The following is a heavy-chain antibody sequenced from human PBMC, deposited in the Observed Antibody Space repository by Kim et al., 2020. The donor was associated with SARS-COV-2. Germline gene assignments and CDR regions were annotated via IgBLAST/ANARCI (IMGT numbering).Heavy chain of an antibody. J-gene: IGHJ4*02. D-gene: IGHD3-22*01. CDR3: ARRGRAYDSSGYYSYYFDY. CDR1: GYSFTSYW. V-gene: IGHV5-51*01. CDR2: IYPGDSDT. Sequence: GESLKISCKGSGYSFTSYWIGWVRQMPGKGLEWMGIIYPGDSDTRYSPSFQGQVTISADKSISTAYLQWSSLKASDTAMYYCARRGRAYDSSGYYSYYFDYWGQGTLVTVSS.